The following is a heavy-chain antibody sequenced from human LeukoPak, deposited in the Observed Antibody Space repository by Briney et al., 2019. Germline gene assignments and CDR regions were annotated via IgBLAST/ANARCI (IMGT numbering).Heavy chain of an antibody. J-gene: IGHJ4*02. V-gene: IGHV4-59*01. D-gene: IGHD5-24*01. CDR2: IYYSGST. CDR1: GGSISSYY. CDR3: ARAGGFNFPFDY. Sequence: PSETLSLTCTVSGGSISSYYWSWIRQPPGKGLEWIGYIYYSGSTNYNPSLKSRVTISVDVSKNQFSLRLSSVTAADTAVYYCARAGGFNFPFDYWGQGTLVTVSS.